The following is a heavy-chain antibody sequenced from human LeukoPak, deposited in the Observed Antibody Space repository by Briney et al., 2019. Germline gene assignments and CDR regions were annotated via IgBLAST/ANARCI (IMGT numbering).Heavy chain of an antibody. D-gene: IGHD3-10*02. CDR2: IGPGPSHT. CDR1: GFTFNTYG. CDR3: ARDYVTMAPDY. V-gene: IGHV3-21*01. Sequence: GGSLRLSCAASGFTFNTYGMNWVRQAPGKGLEWLSYIGPGPSHTYYADSVRGRFVISRDDAKSSLYLQMSSPRAEDTAVYYCARDYVTMAPDYGGLGTLVTVSS. J-gene: IGHJ4*02.